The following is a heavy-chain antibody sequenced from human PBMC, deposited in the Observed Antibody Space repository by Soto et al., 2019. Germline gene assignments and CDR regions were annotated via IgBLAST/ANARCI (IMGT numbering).Heavy chain of an antibody. V-gene: IGHV4-31*03. D-gene: IGHD1-1*01. J-gene: IGHJ5*02. CDR1: GGSISNGNYY. CDR2: IYYIGTT. CDR3: VRDGTKTLRDWFDP. Sequence: SETLSLTCTVSGGSISNGNYYWSWIRQLPGKGLEWIGNIYYIGTTSYNPSLKSRVMMSVDTSKKQFSLKLRSVTAADTAVYYCVRDGTKTLRDWFDPWGQGISVTVSS.